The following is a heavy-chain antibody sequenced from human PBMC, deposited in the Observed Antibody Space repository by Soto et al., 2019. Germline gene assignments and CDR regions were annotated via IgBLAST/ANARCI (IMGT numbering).Heavy chain of an antibody. Sequence: PSETLSLTCTVSGGSISSRSHHWGRIRQAPGRGLEWIGTISDSGNTYSNSSLRGRVTISVDPAKNQFSLRLTSVTAADTAVYYCARRDYIGSYHFDYWGQGALVTVSS. CDR3: ARRDYIGSYHFDY. D-gene: IGHD1-26*01. CDR2: ISDSGNT. J-gene: IGHJ4*02. CDR1: GGSISSRSHH. V-gene: IGHV4-39*01.